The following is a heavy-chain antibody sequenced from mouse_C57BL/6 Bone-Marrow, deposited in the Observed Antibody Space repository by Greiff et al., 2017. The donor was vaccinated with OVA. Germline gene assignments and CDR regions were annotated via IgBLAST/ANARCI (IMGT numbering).Heavy chain of an antibody. D-gene: IGHD1-1*01. CDR2: INPGSGGT. CDR1: GYAFTNYL. CDR3: ASPYYYGRGYFEV. Sequence: QVQLQQSGAELVRPGTSVKVSCKASGYAFTNYLIEWVKQRPGKGLEWIGVINPGSGGTNYNEKFKGKATLTADNSSSTAYMQLSSLTSEDAAVYVCASPYYYGRGYFEVWGTGTTVTGSS. V-gene: IGHV1-54*01. J-gene: IGHJ1*03.